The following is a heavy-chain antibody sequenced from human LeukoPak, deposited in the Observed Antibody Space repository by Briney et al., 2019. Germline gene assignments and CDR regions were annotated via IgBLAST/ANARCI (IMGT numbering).Heavy chain of an antibody. V-gene: IGHV3-23*01. Sequence: SGGSLRLSCAASGFTFSSYAMSWVRQAPGKGLEWVSAISGSGGSTYYADSVKGRFTISRDNSKNTLYLQMNSLRAEDTAVYYCAKGIRRGYDSTNGYFQHWGQGTLVTVSS. J-gene: IGHJ1*01. D-gene: IGHD3-22*01. CDR3: AKGIRRGYDSTNGYFQH. CDR1: GFTFSSYA. CDR2: ISGSGGST.